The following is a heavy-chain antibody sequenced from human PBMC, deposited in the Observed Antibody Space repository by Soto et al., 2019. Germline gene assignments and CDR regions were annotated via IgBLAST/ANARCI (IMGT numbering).Heavy chain of an antibody. CDR1: GASISSYY. Sequence: TLSVACSIRGASISSYYWSWIRQPPGKGLEWIGYIYYSGSTNYNPSLKSRVTISVDTSKNQFSLKLSSVTAADTAVYYCARGWGGYHQHWGQGTLVTVS. CDR2: IYYSGST. CDR3: ARGWGGYHQH. V-gene: IGHV4-59*01. J-gene: IGHJ1*01. D-gene: IGHD7-27*01.